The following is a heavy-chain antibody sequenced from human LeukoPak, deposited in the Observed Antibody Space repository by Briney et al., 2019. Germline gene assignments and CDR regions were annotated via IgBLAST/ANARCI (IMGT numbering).Heavy chain of an antibody. CDR3: ARVAEQWLVPNWYFDL. J-gene: IGHJ2*01. CDR1: GGSISSCY. V-gene: IGHV4-59*01. Sequence: SETLSLTCTVSGGSISSCYWSWIRQPPGKGLEWIGYIYYSGSTNYNPSLKSRVTISVDTSKNQFSLKLSSVTAADTAVYYCARVAEQWLVPNWYFDLWGRGTLVTVSS. CDR2: IYYSGST. D-gene: IGHD6-19*01.